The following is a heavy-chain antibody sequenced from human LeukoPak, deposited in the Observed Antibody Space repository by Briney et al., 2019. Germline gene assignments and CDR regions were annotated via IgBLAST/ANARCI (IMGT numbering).Heavy chain of an antibody. CDR1: GFTFSSYA. J-gene: IGHJ4*02. CDR2: ISYDGSNK. D-gene: IGHD6-6*01. CDR3: AKVEYSSSYYLFDY. Sequence: PGGSLRLSCAASGFTFSSYAMHWVRQAPGKGLEWVAVISYDGSNKYYADSVKGRFTVSRDNSKNTLYLQMNSLRAEDTAVYYCAKVEYSSSYYLFDYWGQGTLVTVSS. V-gene: IGHV3-30-3*01.